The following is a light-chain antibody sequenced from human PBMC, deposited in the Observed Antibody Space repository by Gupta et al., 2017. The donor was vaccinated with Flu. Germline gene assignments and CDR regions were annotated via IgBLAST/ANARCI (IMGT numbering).Light chain of an antibody. CDR2: KAS. V-gene: IGKV1-5*03. Sequence: GDRVTNTCRASQNINSWLAWYQQKAGKAPKLLIYKASSLQSGVPLRFSGSGSGTEFTLTISGLQPDDFGTYYCQQYKSYPLTFGGGTKVEI. CDR3: QQYKSYPLT. J-gene: IGKJ4*01. CDR1: QNINSW.